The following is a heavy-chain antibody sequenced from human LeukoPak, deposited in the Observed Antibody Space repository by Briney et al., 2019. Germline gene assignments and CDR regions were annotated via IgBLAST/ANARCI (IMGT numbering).Heavy chain of an antibody. CDR2: IYYSGST. J-gene: IGHJ4*02. V-gene: IGHV4-39*01. D-gene: IGHD3-22*01. Sequence: PSETLSLTCTVSGGSISSSSYYWGWIRQPPGKGLEWIGSIYYSGSTYYNPSLKSRVTISVDTSKNQFSLKLSSVTAADTAVYYCARPYYDSSGYYSEDYWGQGTLVTVSS. CDR3: ARPYYDSSGYYSEDY. CDR1: GGSISSSSYY.